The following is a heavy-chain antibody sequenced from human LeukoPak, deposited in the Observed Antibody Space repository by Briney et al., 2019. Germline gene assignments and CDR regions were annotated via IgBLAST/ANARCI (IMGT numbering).Heavy chain of an antibody. D-gene: IGHD2-15*01. Sequence: PSETLSLTCTVSGGSISASSYYWGWIRQPPGKGLEWIATIYYSGTTYYNPSLKSRVTISVDTSKNQFSLNLSSVTAADTSVYYCARRGSGSRGDFDYWGQETLVTVSS. J-gene: IGHJ4*02. CDR2: IYYSGTT. CDR3: ARRGSGSRGDFDY. V-gene: IGHV4-39*01. CDR1: GGSISASSYY.